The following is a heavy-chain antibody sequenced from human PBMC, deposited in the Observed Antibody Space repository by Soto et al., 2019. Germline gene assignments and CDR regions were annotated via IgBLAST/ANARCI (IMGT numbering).Heavy chain of an antibody. V-gene: IGHV1-3*01. CDR3: ARPRRDIVVVPAAFDI. CDR2: INAGNGKT. Sequence: XSVKVSYNASGYTFTSYAMHWARHTPGQRLEWMGWINAGNGKTKYSQKFQGRVTITRDTSASTAYMELSSLRSEDTAVYYCARPRRDIVVVPAAFDIWGQGTMVTVSS. CDR1: GYTFTSYA. D-gene: IGHD2-2*01. J-gene: IGHJ3*02.